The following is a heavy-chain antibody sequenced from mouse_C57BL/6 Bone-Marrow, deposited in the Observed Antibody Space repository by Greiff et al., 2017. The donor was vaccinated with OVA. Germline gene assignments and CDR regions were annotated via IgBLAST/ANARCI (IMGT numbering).Heavy chain of an antibody. CDR2: IWTGGGT. J-gene: IGHJ4*01. D-gene: IGHD1-1*02. Sequence: QVQLQQSGPGLVAPSQSLSITCTASGFSLTSYAISWVRQPPGKGLEWLGVIWTGGGTNYNSALKSRLSISKDNSNSQVFLKMNSMQTDDTARYDCAGYNCYGGALDYWGQGTSVTVSS. V-gene: IGHV2-9-1*01. CDR3: AGYNCYGGALDY. CDR1: GFSLTSYA.